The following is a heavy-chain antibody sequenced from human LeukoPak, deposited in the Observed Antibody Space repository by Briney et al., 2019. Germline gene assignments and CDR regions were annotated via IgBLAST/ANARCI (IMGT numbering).Heavy chain of an antibody. J-gene: IGHJ4*02. D-gene: IGHD2-21*02. V-gene: IGHV1-69*13. CDR3: ASVAHLAYCGGDCSLDY. Sequence: GASVKVSCKASGGTFSSYAISWVRQAPGQGLEWKGGIIPIFGTANYAQKFQGRVTITADESTSTAYMELSSLRSEDTAVYYCASVAHLAYCGGDCSLDYWGQGTLVTVSS. CDR2: IIPIFGTA. CDR1: GGTFSSYA.